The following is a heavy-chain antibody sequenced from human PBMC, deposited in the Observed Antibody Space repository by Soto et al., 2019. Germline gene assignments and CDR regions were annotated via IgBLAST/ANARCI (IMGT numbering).Heavy chain of an antibody. CDR2: ISGSGGST. J-gene: IGHJ4*02. D-gene: IGHD3-3*01. CDR1: GFTFSSYA. Sequence: PVGSLRLSCAASGFTFSSYAMSWVRQAPGKGLEWVSAISGSGGSTYYADSVKGRFTISRDNSKNTLYLQTNSLRAEDTAVYYCAKDLMGGYYIGYDYWGQGTLVTVSS. CDR3: AKDLMGGYYIGYDY. V-gene: IGHV3-23*01.